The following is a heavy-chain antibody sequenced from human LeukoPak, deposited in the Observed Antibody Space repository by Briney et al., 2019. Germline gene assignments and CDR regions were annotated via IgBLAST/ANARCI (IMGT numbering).Heavy chain of an antibody. J-gene: IGHJ3*02. D-gene: IGHD3/OR15-3a*01. CDR2: IYSGGST. CDR3: ARGLRGAFDI. CDR1: GFTFSSYA. Sequence: GGSLRLSCAASGFTFSSYAMSWVRQAPGKGLEWVSVIYSGGSTYYADSVKGRFTISRDNSKNTLYLQMNSLRAEDTAVYYCARGLRGAFDIWGQGTMVTVSS. V-gene: IGHV3-66*02.